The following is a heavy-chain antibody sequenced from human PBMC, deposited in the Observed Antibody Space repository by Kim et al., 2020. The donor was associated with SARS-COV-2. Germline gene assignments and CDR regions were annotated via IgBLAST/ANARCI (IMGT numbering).Heavy chain of an antibody. D-gene: IGHD3-10*01. CDR1: GFTLSNAW. CDR2: IKSKTDGGTT. V-gene: IGHV3-15*01. J-gene: IGHJ4*02. CDR3: TTGISGY. Sequence: GGSLRLSCAASGFTLSNAWMSWVRQAPGKGLEWVGRIKSKTDGGTTDYAAPVKDRFTISRDDAKDTVYLQMNSLKTEDSALYYCTTGISGYWGQGTLVTV.